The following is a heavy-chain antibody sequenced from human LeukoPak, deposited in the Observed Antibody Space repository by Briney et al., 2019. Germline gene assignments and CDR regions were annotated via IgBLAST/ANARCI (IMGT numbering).Heavy chain of an antibody. D-gene: IGHD1-26*01. CDR1: GGTFSSYA. V-gene: IGHV1-69*05. Sequence: SVKVSCKASGGTFSSYAINWVRQAPGQGLEWMGGIIPIFDTANYAQTFQGRVTITTDESTSTAYMELRSLRSDDTAVYYCARGRSYFDIWGQGTMVTVSS. J-gene: IGHJ3*02. CDR3: ARGRSYFDI. CDR2: IIPIFDTA.